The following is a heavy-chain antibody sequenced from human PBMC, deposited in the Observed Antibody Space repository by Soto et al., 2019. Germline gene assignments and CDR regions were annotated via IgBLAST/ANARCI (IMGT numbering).Heavy chain of an antibody. Sequence: SETLSLTCTVSGGSISSSSNHWGWIRQPPGKGLEWIGYIYYSENTNYNPSLKSRVTISVDTSKNQFSLKLSSVIAADTAVYYCARGDYNYYFMDVWGKGTTVTVSS. CDR3: ARGDYNYYFMDV. J-gene: IGHJ6*03. CDR1: GGSISSSSNH. D-gene: IGHD1-26*01. CDR2: IYYSENT. V-gene: IGHV4-39*07.